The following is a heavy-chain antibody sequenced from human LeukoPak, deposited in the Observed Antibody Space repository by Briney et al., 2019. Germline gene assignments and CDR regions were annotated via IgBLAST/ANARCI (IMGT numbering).Heavy chain of an antibody. CDR3: ARHTDYDYYYGMDV. CDR1: GGSISSYY. CDR2: MYYSGST. J-gene: IGHJ6*02. V-gene: IGHV4-59*08. Sequence: ASETLSLTCTVSGGSISSYYWSWIRQPPGKGLEWIGYMYYSGSTNYNPSLKSRVTISVDTSKNQLSLKLSSVTAADTAVYYCARHTDYDYYYGMDVWGQGTTVTVSS.